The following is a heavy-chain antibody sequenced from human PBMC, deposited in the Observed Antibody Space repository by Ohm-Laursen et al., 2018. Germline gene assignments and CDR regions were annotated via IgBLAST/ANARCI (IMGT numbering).Heavy chain of an antibody. CDR1: GFTFSSSA. CDR2: ISWNSGSI. CDR3: AKGGDVSGYGFAYGMDV. Sequence: SLRLSCSASGFTFSSSAMSWVRQAPGKGLEWVSGISWNSGSIGYADSVKGRFTISRDNAKNSLYLQMNSLRAEDTALYYCAKGGDVSGYGFAYGMDVWGQGTTVTVSS. V-gene: IGHV3-9*01. J-gene: IGHJ6*02. D-gene: IGHD5-12*01.